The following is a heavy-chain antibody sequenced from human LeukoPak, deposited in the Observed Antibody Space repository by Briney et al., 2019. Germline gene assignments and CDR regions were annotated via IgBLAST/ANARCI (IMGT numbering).Heavy chain of an antibody. CDR2: TNTAGNTI. D-gene: IGHD3-22*01. CDR1: GFTFRDCF. Sequence: GGSLRLSCAASGFTFRDCFMSWIRQAPGKGLEWVAYTNTAGNTIYYADSMKGRFTISRDKAKNSLYLQMNTLRAEDPAVYYCARATYDSSAVDAFDIWGQGTMVSVSP. CDR3: ARATYDSSAVDAFDI. J-gene: IGHJ3*02. V-gene: IGHV3-11*01.